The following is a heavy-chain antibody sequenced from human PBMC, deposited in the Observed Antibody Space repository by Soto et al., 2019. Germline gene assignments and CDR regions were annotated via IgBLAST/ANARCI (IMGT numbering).Heavy chain of an antibody. J-gene: IGHJ6*02. CDR3: ARMVLGYCSGVSCYYYYGMDV. CDR2: IYYSGST. Sequence: QVQLQESGPGLVKPSDTLSLTCAVSGYSISSSNWWGWIRQPPGKGLEWIGYIYYSGSTYYNPSPKSRLTMSVDTAKNQFSLKLSSVTAVDTAVYYCARMVLGYCSGVSCYYYYGMDVWGQGTTVTVSS. V-gene: IGHV4-28*01. CDR1: GYSISSSNW. D-gene: IGHD2-15*01.